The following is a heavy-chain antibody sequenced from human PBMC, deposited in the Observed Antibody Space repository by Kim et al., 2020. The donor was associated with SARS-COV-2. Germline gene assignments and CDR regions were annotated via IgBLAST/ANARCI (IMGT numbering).Heavy chain of an antibody. J-gene: IGHJ6*01. CDR2: IYYSGRN. V-gene: IGHV4-39*01. CDR1: GGSISSSSYY. D-gene: IGHD3-9*01. CDR3: ASIPRGYFEWLSSYYDYEMDV. Sequence: SETLSLTCTVSGGSISSSSYYWGWIRQPPGKGLEWIGSIYYSGRNYYNPSLKSRVTISVDTYKNQFSLKISSVTAAVTAVYYCASIPRGYFEWLSSYYDYEMDVWWEGTTVTDSS.